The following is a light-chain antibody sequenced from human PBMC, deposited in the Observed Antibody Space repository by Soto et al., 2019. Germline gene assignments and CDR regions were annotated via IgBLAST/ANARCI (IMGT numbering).Light chain of an antibody. Sequence: QSALSQPASVSGSPGQTITISCTGTSTDVGGYNAVSWYQHHPGKAPKLIIYEVTHRPSGVSDHFSASKSGNTASLTISGLQAEDEADYYCCSYVGATTYVFGTGTKVTVL. CDR2: EVT. CDR3: CSYVGATTYV. J-gene: IGLJ1*01. V-gene: IGLV2-23*02. CDR1: STDVGGYNA.